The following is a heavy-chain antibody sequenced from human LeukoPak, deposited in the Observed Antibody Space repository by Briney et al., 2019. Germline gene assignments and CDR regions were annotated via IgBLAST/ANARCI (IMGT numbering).Heavy chain of an antibody. D-gene: IGHD3-16*02. Sequence: PSETLSLTCTVSGGSISSYYWSWIQQPPGKGLEWIGYIYYSGSTNYNPSLKSRVTISVDTSKNQFSLKLSSVTAADTAVYYCARLYRLQAGYYMDVWGKGTTVTVSS. J-gene: IGHJ6*03. CDR2: IYYSGST. CDR1: GGSISSYY. V-gene: IGHV4-59*01. CDR3: ARLYRLQAGYYMDV.